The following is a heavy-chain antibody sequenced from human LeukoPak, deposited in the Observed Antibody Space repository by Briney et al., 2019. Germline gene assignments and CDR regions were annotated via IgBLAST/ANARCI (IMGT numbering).Heavy chain of an antibody. J-gene: IGHJ4*02. CDR2: INPNSGGT. CDR3: ARGKSSLDYYFDY. V-gene: IGHV1-2*02. Sequence: ASVKVSCKASGYTFTGYYMHWVRQAPGQGLEWMGWINPNSGGTNYAQKFQGRVTITRNTSISTAYMELSSLRSEDTAVYYCARGKSSLDYYFDYWGQGTLVTVSS. CDR1: GYTFTGYY.